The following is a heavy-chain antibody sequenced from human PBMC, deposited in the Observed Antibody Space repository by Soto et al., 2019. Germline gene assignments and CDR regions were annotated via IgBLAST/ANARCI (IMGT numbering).Heavy chain of an antibody. CDR1: GYTFTSYA. Sequence: ASVKVSCEASGYTFTSYAMHWVRQAPGQRLEWMGWINAGNGNTKYSQKFQGRVTITRDTSASTAYMELSSLRSEDTAVYYCARAMYYYDSSGYPIDYWGQGTLVTVSS. V-gene: IGHV1-3*01. J-gene: IGHJ4*02. CDR3: ARAMYYYDSSGYPIDY. CDR2: INAGNGNT. D-gene: IGHD3-22*01.